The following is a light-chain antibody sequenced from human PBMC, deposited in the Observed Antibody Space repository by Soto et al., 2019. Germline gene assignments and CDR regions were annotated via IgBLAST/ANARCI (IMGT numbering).Light chain of an antibody. CDR3: QQYGSSEII. V-gene: IGKV3-20*01. CDR2: GAS. Sequence: IVLTQSPGTLSLSPGESATLSCRASQSVSGRYLAWHKQKPGQAPRLLIYGASSRATGIPDRFTGSGSGTEFTLTISRLEPEDFAVFYCQQYGSSEIIFGQGTRLEIK. CDR1: QSVSGRY. J-gene: IGKJ5*01.